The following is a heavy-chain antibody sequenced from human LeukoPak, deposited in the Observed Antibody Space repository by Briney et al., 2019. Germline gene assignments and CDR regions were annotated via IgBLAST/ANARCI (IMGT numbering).Heavy chain of an antibody. CDR1: GGTFSSYA. Sequence: ASVKVSCKASGGTFSSYAISWVRQAPGQGLEWMGWINPNSGGTNYAQKFQGRVTMTRDTSISTAYMELSRLRSDDTAVYYCARPSTIFGVVTRSYYMDVWGKGTTVTVSS. V-gene: IGHV1-2*02. J-gene: IGHJ6*03. D-gene: IGHD3-3*01. CDR3: ARPSTIFGVVTRSYYMDV. CDR2: INPNSGGT.